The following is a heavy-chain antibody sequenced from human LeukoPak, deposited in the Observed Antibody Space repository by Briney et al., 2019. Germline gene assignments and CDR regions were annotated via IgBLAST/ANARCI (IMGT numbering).Heavy chain of an antibody. J-gene: IGHJ5*02. Sequence: SEPLSLTCAVYGGSFSGYYWSWIRQPPGKGLEWIGEINHSGSTNYNPSLKSRVTISVDTSKNQFSLKLSSVTAADTAVYYCARGALRYFDWLPSPNWFDPWGQGTLVTVSS. CDR2: INHSGST. D-gene: IGHD3-9*01. V-gene: IGHV4-34*01. CDR1: GGSFSGYY. CDR3: ARGALRYFDWLPSPNWFDP.